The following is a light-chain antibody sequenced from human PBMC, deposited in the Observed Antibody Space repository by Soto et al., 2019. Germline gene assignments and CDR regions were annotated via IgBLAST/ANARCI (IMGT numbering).Light chain of an antibody. CDR3: QQYGSSRT. J-gene: IGKJ1*01. Sequence: EIVMTQSPATLSVAPGERATLSCRASQSVSSNLSWYQQKPVQAPRLLIYGASTSATGIPDRFSGGGSGTDFTLTISRLEPEDFAVYYCQQYGSSRTFGQGTKVDI. CDR2: GAS. V-gene: IGKV3-20*01. CDR1: QSVSSN.